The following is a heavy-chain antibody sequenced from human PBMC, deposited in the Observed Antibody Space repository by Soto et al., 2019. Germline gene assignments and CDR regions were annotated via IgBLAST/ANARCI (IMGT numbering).Heavy chain of an antibody. D-gene: IGHD2-2*01. CDR2: IIPISETT. Sequence: QVQLVQSGAEVKKPGSSVKVSCKASGGTFSSYAISWVRQAPGQGLEWMGGIIPISETTNYAQKFQGRVTIPADESKSTAYRELSSLRSEDTAVYYCARSQGSSTSLEIYYYYCYGMDVWGQGTTVTVSS. J-gene: IGHJ6*02. CDR3: ARSQGSSTSLEIYYYYCYGMDV. V-gene: IGHV1-69*01. CDR1: GGTFSSYA.